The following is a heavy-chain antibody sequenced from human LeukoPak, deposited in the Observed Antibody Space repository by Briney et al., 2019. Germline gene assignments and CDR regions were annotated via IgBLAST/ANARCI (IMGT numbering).Heavy chain of an antibody. CDR1: GASFNSDDQY. CDR2: IHPSGML. V-gene: IGHV4-31*03. D-gene: IGHD3-22*01. CDR3: SRGLDSRKLGY. J-gene: IGHJ4*02. Sequence: MPSETLSLTCTVSGASFNSDDQYWNWIRQSPGKGLEWIGSIHPSGMLYNNPSLESRATMSRDTSKNQFSLNLNSVTAADTAVYFCSRGLDSRKLGYWGQGILVTVSS.